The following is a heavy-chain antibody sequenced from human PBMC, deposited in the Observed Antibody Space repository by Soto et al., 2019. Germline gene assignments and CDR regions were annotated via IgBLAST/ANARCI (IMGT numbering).Heavy chain of an antibody. CDR3: AGSYGNSWYAY. V-gene: IGHV4-59*11. CDR1: GGSMSTHY. Sequence: TSETLSLTCTVSGGSMSTHYWSWIRQPPGKGLEWIGYSHSSGYSHYNPSLKSRVTISVDTSNNQISLKVTSVTAADTAMYYCAGSYGNSWYAYWGQGSLVTVSS. CDR2: SHSSGYS. D-gene: IGHD6-13*01. J-gene: IGHJ4*02.